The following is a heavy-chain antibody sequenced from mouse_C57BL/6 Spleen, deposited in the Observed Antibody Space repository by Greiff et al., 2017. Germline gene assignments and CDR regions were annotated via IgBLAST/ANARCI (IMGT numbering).Heavy chain of an antibody. CDR3: ARSPGTRGYFDY. CDR1: GYTFTDYY. V-gene: IGHV1-19*01. D-gene: IGHD4-1*01. CDR2: INPYNGGT. Sequence: EVQLQESGPVLVKPGASVKMSCKASGYTFTDYYMNWVKQSHGKSLEWIGVINPYNGGTSYNQKFKGKATLTVDKSSSTAYMELNSLTSEDSAVYYCARSPGTRGYFDYWGQGTTLTVSS. J-gene: IGHJ2*01.